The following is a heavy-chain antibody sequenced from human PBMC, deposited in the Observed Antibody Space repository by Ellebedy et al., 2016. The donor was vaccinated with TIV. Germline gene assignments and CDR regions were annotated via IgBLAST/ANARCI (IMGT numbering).Heavy chain of an antibody. J-gene: IGHJ6*02. CDR3: ARGALYYYAMDV. D-gene: IGHD3-3*02. V-gene: IGHV1-2*02. CDR2: INPNSGVT. CDR1: GYTFTGHY. Sequence: ASVKVSXKASGYTFTGHYLHWVRQAPGQGLEWMGWINPNSGVTNYAQKFQGSVTMTRDRSISTAYMEVTRLRSDDTAVYYCARGALYYYAMDVWGLGTTVTVSS.